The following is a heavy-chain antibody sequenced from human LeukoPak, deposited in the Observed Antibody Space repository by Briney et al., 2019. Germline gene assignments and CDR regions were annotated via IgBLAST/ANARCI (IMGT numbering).Heavy chain of an antibody. CDR1: GYSFTSYW. Sequence: GESLKISCKGSGYSFTSYWIGWVRQMPGKGLGWMGIIYPGDSDTRYSPSFQGQVTISADKPISTAYLQWSSLKASDTAMYYCARTGGPLPYCGGDCYSHWFDPWGQGTLVTVSS. V-gene: IGHV5-51*04. CDR3: ARTGGPLPYCGGDCYSHWFDP. CDR2: IYPGDSDT. D-gene: IGHD2-21*02. J-gene: IGHJ5*02.